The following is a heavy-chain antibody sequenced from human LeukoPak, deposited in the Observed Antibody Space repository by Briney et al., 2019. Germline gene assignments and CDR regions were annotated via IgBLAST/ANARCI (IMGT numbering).Heavy chain of an antibody. V-gene: IGHV3-48*04. Sequence: PGGSLRLSCAASGFTFSSYAMHWVRQAPGKGLEWVSYISSSGSTIYYADSVKGRFTISRDNAKNSLYLQMNSLRAEDTAVYYCARTYSNYFDYWGQGTLVTVSS. J-gene: IGHJ4*02. CDR1: GFTFSSYA. CDR2: ISSSGSTI. CDR3: ARTYSNYFDY. D-gene: IGHD4-11*01.